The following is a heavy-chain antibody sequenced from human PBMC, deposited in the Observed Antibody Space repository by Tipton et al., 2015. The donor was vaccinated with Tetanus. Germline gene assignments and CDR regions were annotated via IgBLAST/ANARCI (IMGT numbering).Heavy chain of an antibody. J-gene: IGHJ4*02. CDR2: INPNSGGT. CDR1: GYTFTGYY. CDR3: ARVGYYDSSGYYNFDY. V-gene: IGHV1-2*02. Sequence: QLVQSGAEVKKPGASVKVSCRASGYTFTGYYMHWVRQAPGQGLEWMGWINPNSGGTNYAQKFQGRVTMTRDTSISTAYMELSRLRSDDTAVYYCARVGYYDSSGYYNFDYWGQGTLATVSS. D-gene: IGHD3-22*01.